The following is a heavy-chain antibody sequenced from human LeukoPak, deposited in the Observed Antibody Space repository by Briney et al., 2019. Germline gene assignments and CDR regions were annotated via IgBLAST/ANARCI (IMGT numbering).Heavy chain of an antibody. Sequence: SVKASCKASGGTFSNYAFSWVRQAPGQGLEWMGRIIPIFATANYAQNFQGRVTITTDESTSTAYMELSSLRSEDTAVYYCARGHVDIVSTIQFDYWGQGTLVTVSS. CDR2: IIPIFATA. CDR1: GGTFSNYA. V-gene: IGHV1-69*05. CDR3: ARGHVDIVSTIQFDY. J-gene: IGHJ4*02. D-gene: IGHD5/OR15-5a*01.